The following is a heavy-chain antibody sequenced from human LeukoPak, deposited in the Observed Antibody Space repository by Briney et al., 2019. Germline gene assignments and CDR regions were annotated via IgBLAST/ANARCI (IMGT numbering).Heavy chain of an antibody. J-gene: IGHJ4*02. CDR3: ARDSPIFGALDY. CDR1: GFTFSSYE. V-gene: IGHV3-21*01. Sequence: GGSLRLSCAASGFTFSSYEMNWVRQAPGKGLEWVSSISSSSSYIYYADSVKGRFTISRDNAKNSLYLQMNSLRAEDTAVYYCARDSPIFGALDYWGQGTLVTVSS. D-gene: IGHD3-3*01. CDR2: ISSSSSYI.